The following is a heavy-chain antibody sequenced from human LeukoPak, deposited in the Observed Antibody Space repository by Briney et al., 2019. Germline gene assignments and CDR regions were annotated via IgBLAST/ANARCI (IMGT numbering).Heavy chain of an antibody. D-gene: IGHD2-2*01. V-gene: IGHV1-69*05. J-gene: IGHJ6*03. Sequence: SVKVSCKASGGTFSSHAIAWVRQAPGQGPEWMGGIIPIPGTANYAQKFQGRVTITTDESTSTAYLELSSLASDDTAVYYCARGLQYQLLKALGHYYMDVWGEGTTVTVSS. CDR2: IIPIPGTA. CDR3: ARGLQYQLLKALGHYYMDV. CDR1: GGTFSSHA.